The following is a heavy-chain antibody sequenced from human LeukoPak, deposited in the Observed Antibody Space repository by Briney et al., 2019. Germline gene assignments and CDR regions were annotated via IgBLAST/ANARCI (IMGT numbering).Heavy chain of an antibody. D-gene: IGHD1-26*01. CDR1: GFTFSSYW. CDR3: ARGGYGASTPYYMDV. Sequence: GGSLRLSCAASGFTFSSYWMSWARQAPGKGLEWVANIKQDGSEKYYVDSVKGRFTISRDNSKNTLYLQMGSLRAEDMAVYYCARGGYGASTPYYMDVWGKGTTVTVSS. J-gene: IGHJ6*03. CDR2: IKQDGSEK. V-gene: IGHV3-7*01.